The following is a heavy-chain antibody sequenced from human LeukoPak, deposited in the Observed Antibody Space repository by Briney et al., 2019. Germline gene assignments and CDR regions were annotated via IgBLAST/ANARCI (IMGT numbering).Heavy chain of an antibody. Sequence: GGSLRLSCAASGFAFSKYWMHWVRHATGKGLVWVSRFQSDGRKTLYADYVKGLFTVSRDNGKNSLYLQMNSPRAEDTAVYYCARTVYYDKDDDAYYRNFDCWGQGTLVTVSS. J-gene: IGHJ4*02. CDR2: FQSDGRKT. CDR1: GFAFSKYW. V-gene: IGHV3-74*01. CDR3: ARTVYYDKDDDAYYRNFDC. D-gene: IGHD3-22*01.